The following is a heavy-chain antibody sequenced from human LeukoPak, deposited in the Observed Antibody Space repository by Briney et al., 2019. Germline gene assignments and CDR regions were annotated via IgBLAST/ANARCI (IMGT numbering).Heavy chain of an antibody. D-gene: IGHD4-23*01. CDR2: ISDSGVST. CDR1: GFTFSNYG. J-gene: IGHJ4*02. V-gene: IGHV3-23*01. Sequence: GGSLRLSCAASGFTFSNYGMNWVRQAPGKGLEWVSAISDSGVSTYYADSVKGRFTVSRDNSKNTLYLQMNSLRAEDTAVYYCAKDLGYGGNPPVYFDYWGQGTLVTVSS. CDR3: AKDLGYGGNPPVYFDY.